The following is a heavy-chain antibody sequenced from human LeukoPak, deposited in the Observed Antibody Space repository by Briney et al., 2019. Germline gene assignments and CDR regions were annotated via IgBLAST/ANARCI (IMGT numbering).Heavy chain of an antibody. J-gene: IGHJ3*02. V-gene: IGHV3-53*01. CDR3: AGDRKGLRYFDWGAFDI. Sequence: GGSLRLSXAASGFTVSSNYMSWVRQAPGKGLEWLSVIYSGGSTYYADSVKGRFTISRDNSKNTLYLQMNSLRAEDTAVYYCAGDRKGLRYFDWGAFDIWGRGTMVTVSS. CDR2: IYSGGST. D-gene: IGHD3-9*01. CDR1: GFTVSSNY.